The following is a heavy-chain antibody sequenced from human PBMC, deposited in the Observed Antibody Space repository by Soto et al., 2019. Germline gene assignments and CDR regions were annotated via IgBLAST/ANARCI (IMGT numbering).Heavy chain of an antibody. D-gene: IGHD3-10*01. CDR2: IYFSGST. J-gene: IGHJ4*02. V-gene: IGHV4-39*01. CDR1: GVSITNTSYY. Sequence: QLQLQESGPGLVKPSETLSLTCTVSGVSITNTSYYWGWIRQPPGKGLEWIGTIYFSGSTFHNPAPKDRLHISVDPSKDQFPLRLSPVTAGETAVYYCARHGAYWGQGTLVAVSS. CDR3: ARHGAY.